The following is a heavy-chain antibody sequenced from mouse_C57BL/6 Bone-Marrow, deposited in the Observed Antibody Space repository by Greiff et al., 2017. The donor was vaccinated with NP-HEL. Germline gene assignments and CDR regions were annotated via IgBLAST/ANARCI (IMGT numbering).Heavy chain of an antibody. Sequence: QVQLQQPGAELVKPGASVKLSCKASGYTFTSYWMPWVKQRPGQGLEWIGMIHPNSGSTNYNEKFKSKATLTVDKSSSTAYMQLSSLTSEDSAVYYCARSRIANWDYAMDYWGQGTSVTVSS. J-gene: IGHJ4*01. CDR2: IHPNSGST. CDR1: GYTFTSYW. V-gene: IGHV1-64*01. D-gene: IGHD4-1*01. CDR3: ARSRIANWDYAMDY.